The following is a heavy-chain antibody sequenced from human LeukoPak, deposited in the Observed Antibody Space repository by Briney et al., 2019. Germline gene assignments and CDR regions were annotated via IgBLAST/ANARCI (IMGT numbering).Heavy chain of an antibody. J-gene: IGHJ4*02. V-gene: IGHV1-46*01. Sequence: ASVKGSCKASGYTFTSYYMHWVRQAPGQGLEWMGIINPSGGSTSYAQKFQGRVTMTRDMSTSTVYMELSSLRSEDTAVYYCARGGSPFYFDYWGQGTLVTVSS. CDR2: INPSGGST. CDR1: GYTFTSYY. CDR3: ARGGSPFYFDY. D-gene: IGHD1-26*01.